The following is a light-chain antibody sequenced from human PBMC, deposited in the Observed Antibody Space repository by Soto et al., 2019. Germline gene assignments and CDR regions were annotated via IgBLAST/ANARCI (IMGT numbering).Light chain of an antibody. CDR3: QQYDNWPSLT. CDR1: QSVSSN. CDR2: GAS. J-gene: IGKJ4*01. V-gene: IGKV3-15*01. Sequence: EIVMTQSPASLSVSPGERATLSCRASQSVSSNLAWYQQTPGQAPRLLIYGASTRATGIPARFSGSGSGTEFTLTISDLQSEDFAVYYCQQYDNWPSLTFGGGTKVEIK.